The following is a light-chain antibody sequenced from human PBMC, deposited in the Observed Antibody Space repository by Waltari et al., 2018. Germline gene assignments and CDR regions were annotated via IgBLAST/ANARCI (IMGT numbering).Light chain of an antibody. CDR1: SSDVGGYNY. J-gene: IGLJ1*01. CDR2: DVS. CDR3: SSYTSSSTRV. Sequence: QSALTQPASVSGSPGQSITISCTGTSSDVGGYNYVSWYQQHPGQAPKLMIYDVSNRPSGVSNRCSGSTSGNTASLAISGLQAEDEADYYCSSYTSSSTRVFGTGTKVTVL. V-gene: IGLV2-14*01.